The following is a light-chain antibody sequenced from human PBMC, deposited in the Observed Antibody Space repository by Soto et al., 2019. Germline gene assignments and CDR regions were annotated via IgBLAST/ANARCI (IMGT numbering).Light chain of an antibody. J-gene: IGLJ1*01. CDR2: DVS. CDR1: ISDVGGYNY. Sequence: QSVLAQPASVSGSPGQSITISCAGTISDVGGYNYVSWYQQHPGKAPKLIIYDVSDRPSGVSDRFSGSKSGNTASLTISGLQAEDEADYYCSSYTSSSTPYVFGTGTKVTV. CDR3: SSYTSSSTPYV. V-gene: IGLV2-14*03.